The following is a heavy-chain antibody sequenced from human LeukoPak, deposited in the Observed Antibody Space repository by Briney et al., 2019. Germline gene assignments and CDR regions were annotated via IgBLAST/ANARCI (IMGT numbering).Heavy chain of an antibody. Sequence: SETLSLTCTVSGGSIISNYWSWIRQSAGTGLEWIGRIYGSGITDYNPSLKSRVTMSLDTSRKQFSLRLTSVTAADTAVYYCARLKFYDSTGYSPGHYVDVWGKGTTVSVFS. CDR3: ARLKFYDSTGYSPGHYVDV. CDR2: IYGSGIT. CDR1: GGSIISNY. D-gene: IGHD3-22*01. V-gene: IGHV4-4*07. J-gene: IGHJ6*03.